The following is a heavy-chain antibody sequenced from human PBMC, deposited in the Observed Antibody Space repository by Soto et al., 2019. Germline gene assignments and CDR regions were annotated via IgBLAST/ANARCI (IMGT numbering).Heavy chain of an antibody. CDR3: ARDLGGPDY. CDR2: LSSDGFGA. J-gene: IGHJ4*02. CDR1: GFSLSPYW. Sequence: GGSLRLSCAASGFSLSPYWMHWVRQVPGRGLEWVARLSSDGFGAAYADSVKGRFFISRDISRHTLSLQMNSLRADDTAVYYCARDLGGPDYWGRGTSVTVS. D-gene: IGHD3-16*01. V-gene: IGHV3-74*03.